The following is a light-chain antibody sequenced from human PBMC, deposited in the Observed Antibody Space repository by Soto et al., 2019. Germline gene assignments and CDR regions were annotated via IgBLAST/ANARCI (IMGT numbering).Light chain of an antibody. J-gene: IGLJ1*01. Sequence: QSVLTHPASLSGSPGQSITISCTGTSSDVGAYYSVSWYQHHPGKAPKLIIYGVTNRPSGVSNRFSGSKSGNTASLTISGLQAEDEADYHCSSYTSGSSHYVFGTGTKVTVL. CDR3: SSYTSGSSHYV. V-gene: IGLV2-14*01. CDR1: SSDVGAYYS. CDR2: GVT.